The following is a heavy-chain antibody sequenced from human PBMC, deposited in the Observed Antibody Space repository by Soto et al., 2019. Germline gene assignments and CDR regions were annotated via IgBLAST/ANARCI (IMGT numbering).Heavy chain of an antibody. CDR1: GYIFTDYY. V-gene: IGHV1-2*02. CDR2: INPNDGFT. CDR3: ASEAGYCSTTSCPKYWGYYYDYGMDA. D-gene: IGHD2-2*01. Sequence: ASVKVSCKPSGYIFTDYYMHWVRQARGQGLEWMGWINPNDGFTKTLQKFQGRIALTRDTSISTFYMELSSLTSDDTAVYYCASEAGYCSTTSCPKYWGYYYDYGMDAWGQG. J-gene: IGHJ6*02.